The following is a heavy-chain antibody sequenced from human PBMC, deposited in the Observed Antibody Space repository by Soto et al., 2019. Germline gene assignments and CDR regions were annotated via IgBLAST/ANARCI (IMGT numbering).Heavy chain of an antibody. CDR1: GGTFSSYA. CDR3: ARVVVGATTQFDY. CDR2: IIPIFGTA. V-gene: IGHV1-69*13. J-gene: IGHJ4*02. Sequence: SVKVSCKASGGTFSSYAISWVRQAPGQGLEWMGGIIPIFGTANYAQKFQGRVTITADESTSTAYMELSSLRSEDTAVYYCARVVVGATTQFDYWGQGTLVTVPQ. D-gene: IGHD1-26*01.